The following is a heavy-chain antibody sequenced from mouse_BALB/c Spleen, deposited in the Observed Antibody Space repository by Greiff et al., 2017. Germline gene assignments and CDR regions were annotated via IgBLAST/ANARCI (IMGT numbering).Heavy chain of an antibody. J-gene: IGHJ2*01. V-gene: IGHV1-87*01. D-gene: IGHD1-1*01. CDR1: GYTFTSYW. CDR3: ASYYYGSSYYFDY. Sequence: QVQLQQSGAELARPGASVKLSCKASGYTFTSYWMQWVKQRPGQGLEWIGAIYPGDGVTRYTQKFKGKATLTADKSSSTAYMQLSSLASEDSAVYYCASYYYGSSYYFDYWGQGTTLTVSS. CDR2: IYPGDGVT.